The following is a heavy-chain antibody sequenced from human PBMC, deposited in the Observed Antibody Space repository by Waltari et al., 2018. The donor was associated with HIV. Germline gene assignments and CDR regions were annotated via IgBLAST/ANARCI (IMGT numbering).Heavy chain of an antibody. CDR3: ARELRAYNYPADDAVDI. CDR1: GGSIRSSSYY. Sequence: LQLQESGPGLVTPSETLSLTCTVSGGSIRSSSYYLGWIRQHPGEVLEGVGSIDYRGSTLSNPSLKRGVILATDTSKNPVSLSRRSVTAADSALYYCARELRAYNYPADDAVDIWGQGTVVTVSS. V-gene: IGHV4-39*02. D-gene: IGHD1-1*01. J-gene: IGHJ3*02. CDR2: IDYRGST.